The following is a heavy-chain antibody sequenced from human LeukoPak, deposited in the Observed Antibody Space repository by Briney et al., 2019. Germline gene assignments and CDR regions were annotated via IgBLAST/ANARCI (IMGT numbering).Heavy chain of an antibody. CDR2: ISSSSSYI. CDR3: ARDGNLYCSSTSCYTWADDAFDI. Sequence: PGGSLRLSCAASGFTFSSYSMNWVRQAPGKGLEWVSSISSSSSYIYYADSVKGRFTISRDNAKNPLYLQMNSLRAEDTAVYYCARDGNLYCSSTSCYTWADDAFDIWGQGTMVTVSS. V-gene: IGHV3-21*01. D-gene: IGHD2-2*02. CDR1: GFTFSSYS. J-gene: IGHJ3*02.